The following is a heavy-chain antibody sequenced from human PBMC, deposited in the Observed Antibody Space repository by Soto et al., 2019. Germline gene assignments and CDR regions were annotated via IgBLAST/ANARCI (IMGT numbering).Heavy chain of an antibody. CDR2: KSYDGSNK. V-gene: IGHV3-30*18. D-gene: IGHD3-22*01. CDR3: ANSDDYYDSSGAPGDY. J-gene: IGHJ4*02. Sequence: QVQLVESGGGVVQPGRSLRLSCAASGFTFSSYGMHWVRQAPGKGLEWVAVKSYDGSNKYYADSVKGRFTISRDNSKNTLYLQMNSLRAEDTAVYYCANSDDYYDSSGAPGDYWGQGTLVTVSS. CDR1: GFTFSSYG.